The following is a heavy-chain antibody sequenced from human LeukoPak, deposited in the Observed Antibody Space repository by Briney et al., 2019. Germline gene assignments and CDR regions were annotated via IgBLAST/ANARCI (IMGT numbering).Heavy chain of an antibody. J-gene: IGHJ4*02. V-gene: IGHV4-59*08. CDR1: GGSTSSYY. D-gene: IGHD3-9*01. Sequence: SETLSLTCTVSGGSTSSYYWSWIRQPPGKGLEWIGYIYYSGSTNYNPSLKSRVTISVDTSKNQFSLKLSSVTAADTAVYYCARQNYDILTGYYFDYWGQGTLVTVSS. CDR3: ARQNYDILTGYYFDY. CDR2: IYYSGST.